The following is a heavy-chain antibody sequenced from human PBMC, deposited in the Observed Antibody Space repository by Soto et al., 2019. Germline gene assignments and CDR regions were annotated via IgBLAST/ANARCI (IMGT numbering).Heavy chain of an antibody. Sequence: GGSLRLSCAASGFTFDDYAMHWVRQAPGKGLEWVSGISWNSGSIGYADSVKGRFTISRDNAKNSLYLQMNSLRAEDTALYYCAKQAYLYDFWSGYSAFDYWGQGTLVTVYS. D-gene: IGHD3-3*01. J-gene: IGHJ4*02. CDR1: GFTFDDYA. CDR2: ISWNSGSI. V-gene: IGHV3-9*01. CDR3: AKQAYLYDFWSGYSAFDY.